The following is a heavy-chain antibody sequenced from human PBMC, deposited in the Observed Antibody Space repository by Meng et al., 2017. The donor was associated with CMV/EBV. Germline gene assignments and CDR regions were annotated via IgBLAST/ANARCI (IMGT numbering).Heavy chain of an antibody. D-gene: IGHD5-18*01. J-gene: IGHJ6*02. V-gene: IGHV3-30*19. CDR1: GFTFSSYG. CDR2: ISYDGSNK. CDR3: AKDGWDTAMPEGVNGMDV. Sequence: GESLKISCAASGFTFSSYGMHWVRQAPGKGLEWVAVISYDGSNKYYADSVKGRFTISRDNSKNTLYLQMNSLRAEDTAVYYCAKDGWDTAMPEGVNGMDVWGLGTTVTVSS.